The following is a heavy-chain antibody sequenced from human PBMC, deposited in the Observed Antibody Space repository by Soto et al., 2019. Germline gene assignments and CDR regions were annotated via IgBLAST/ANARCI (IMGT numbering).Heavy chain of an antibody. J-gene: IGHJ3*02. CDR1: GFTFSSYG. Sequence: PGGSLRLSCAASGFTFSSYGMHWVRQAPGKGLEWVAVIWYDGSNKYYADSVKGRFTISRDNSKNTLYLQMNSLRAEDTAVYYCARGSSVVTPDAFDIWGQGTMVTVSS. V-gene: IGHV3-33*01. D-gene: IGHD2-21*02. CDR2: IWYDGSNK. CDR3: ARGSSVVTPDAFDI.